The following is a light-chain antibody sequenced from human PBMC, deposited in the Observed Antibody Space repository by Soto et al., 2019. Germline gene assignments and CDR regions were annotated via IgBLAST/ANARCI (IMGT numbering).Light chain of an antibody. CDR1: RTLVYSDGNSS. V-gene: IGKV2-30*01. CDR3: LQGTHWPHT. Sequence: DGALSQSPGPLPATLVQPASISFRSSRTLVYSDGNSSLDWFQQRPGQAPRRLIFEVSNRDSGVPDRFCGSESGTDFTLKISRVEAEDVGVYYCLQGTHWPHTFGQGTKVDIK. J-gene: IGKJ1*01. CDR2: EVS.